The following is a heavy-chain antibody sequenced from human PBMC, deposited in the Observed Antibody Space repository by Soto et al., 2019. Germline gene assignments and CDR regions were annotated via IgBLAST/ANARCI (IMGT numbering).Heavy chain of an antibody. CDR2: INRAVSEK. Sequence: VQLVESGGGLVQPGGYLRLYCAAFGFAFGKYWMSWVRQVPGKGLEWLGTINRAVSEKKYVDSVRGRLPLSRDNAKNSLYRRMDSLRGDDTAVYYCSRDSGHRSASSVNPYLHYSGHGTLVIVAS. J-gene: IGHJ4*01. V-gene: IGHV3-7*01. D-gene: IGHD3-10*01. CDR1: GFAFGKYW. CDR3: SRDSGHRSASSVNPYLHY.